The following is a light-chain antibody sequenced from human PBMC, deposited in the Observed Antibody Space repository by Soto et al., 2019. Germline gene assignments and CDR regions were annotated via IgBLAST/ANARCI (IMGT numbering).Light chain of an antibody. CDR1: SSNIGDNP. CDR3: AAWDDSLNGVL. Sequence: QSVLPQPPSASGTPGQRVTISCSGSSSNIGDNPVSWYQQLPGTAPKLLIYSNDQRPSGVPDRFSGSKSGTSASLAISGLQSEDEADYYCAAWDDSLNGVLFGGGTKVTVL. CDR2: SND. V-gene: IGLV1-44*01. J-gene: IGLJ2*01.